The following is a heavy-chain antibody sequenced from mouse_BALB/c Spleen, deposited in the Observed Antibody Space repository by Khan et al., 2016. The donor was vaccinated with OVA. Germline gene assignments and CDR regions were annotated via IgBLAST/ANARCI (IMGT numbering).Heavy chain of an antibody. D-gene: IGHD4-1*01. CDR3: ARGNWQSYYFDY. J-gene: IGHJ2*01. V-gene: IGHV1S136*01. CDR2: INRYNGAT. CDR1: GYRFTSYI. Sequence: VQLQQSGPELVKPGTSVKMSCKASGYRFTSYIIHWVKQRPGQGLEWIGYINRYNGATKYNEKFKGKATLTSDKSSNTAYMELSSLTSEDSAVYYCARGNWQSYYFDYWGQGTTLTVSS.